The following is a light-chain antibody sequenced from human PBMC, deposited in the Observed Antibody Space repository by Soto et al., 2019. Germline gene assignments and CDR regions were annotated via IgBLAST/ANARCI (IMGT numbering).Light chain of an antibody. CDR1: QSISSW. V-gene: IGKV1-12*01. CDR2: AAS. J-gene: IGKJ4*01. Sequence: DIQMTQSPSSVSASVGDRVTITCRASQSISSWLGWYQQRPGKAPQLLIYAASSLQSGVPSRFSGSGSGTDFTLTISSLQPEDFATYYCQQANSFPHTFGGGTKVESK. CDR3: QQANSFPHT.